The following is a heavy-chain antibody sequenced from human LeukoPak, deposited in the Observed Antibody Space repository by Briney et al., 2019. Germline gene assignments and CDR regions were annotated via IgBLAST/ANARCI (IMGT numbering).Heavy chain of an antibody. D-gene: IGHD5-18*01. CDR3: ARERGYSYGLDY. CDR2: ISYDGSNK. Sequence: GRSLRLSCAASGFTFSSYAMHWARQAPGKGLEWVAVISYDGSNKYYADSVKGRFTISRDNSKNTLYLQMNSLRAEDTAVYYCARERGYSYGLDYWGQGTLVTVSS. J-gene: IGHJ4*02. V-gene: IGHV3-30-3*01. CDR1: GFTFSSYA.